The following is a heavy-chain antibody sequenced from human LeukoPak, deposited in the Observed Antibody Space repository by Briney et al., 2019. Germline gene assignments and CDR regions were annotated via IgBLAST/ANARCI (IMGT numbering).Heavy chain of an antibody. Sequence: PGGSLRLSCAASGFTFSSYAMSWVRQAPGKGLEWVSAISGSGGSTYYAGSVKGRFTISRDNSKNTLYLQMNSLRAEDTAVYYCAKQVAPYYYDSSGYYYDYWGQGTLVTVSS. CDR3: AKQVAPYYYDSSGYYYDY. CDR1: GFTFSSYA. D-gene: IGHD3-22*01. CDR2: ISGSGGST. V-gene: IGHV3-23*01. J-gene: IGHJ4*02.